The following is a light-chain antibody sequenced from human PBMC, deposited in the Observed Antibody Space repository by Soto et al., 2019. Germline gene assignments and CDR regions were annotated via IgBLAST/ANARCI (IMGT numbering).Light chain of an antibody. CDR1: SSDVGGYNY. V-gene: IGLV2-14*01. Sequence: QSVLTQPASVSGSPGQSITISCTGTSSDVGGYNYVSWYQQHPGKAPKLMIYDVSNRPSGVSNRFSGSKSGNTASLTISGLQAQDEADYSCSSYTSSSTLNWVFGGGTKLTVL. CDR2: DVS. J-gene: IGLJ3*02. CDR3: SSYTSSSTLNWV.